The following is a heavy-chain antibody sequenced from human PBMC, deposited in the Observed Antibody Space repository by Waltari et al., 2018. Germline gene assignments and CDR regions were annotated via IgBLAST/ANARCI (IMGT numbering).Heavy chain of an antibody. CDR2: INTNSGAT. CDR1: GYSFTAYY. CDR3: ARVLSTVQLGIFAY. V-gene: IGHV1-2*06. J-gene: IGHJ4*02. D-gene: IGHD7-27*01. Sequence: QVQMVQSGAEVKKPGASVKVSCKASGYSFTAYYLHWVRQAPGQGREWMGRINTNSGATTYAQMFQGRVTMTRDTSISTAYMEVTGLRSDDTAVYYCARVLSTVQLGIFAYWGQGTVVTVSS.